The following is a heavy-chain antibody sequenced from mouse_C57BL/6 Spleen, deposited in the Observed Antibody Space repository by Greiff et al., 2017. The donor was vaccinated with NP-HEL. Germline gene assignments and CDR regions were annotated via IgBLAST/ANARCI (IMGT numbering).Heavy chain of an antibody. J-gene: IGHJ4*01. D-gene: IGHD2-10*02. CDR2: INPNNGGT. Sequence: DVQLQESGPELVKPGASVKIPCKASGYTFTDYNMDWVKQSHGKSLEWIGDINPNNGGTIYNQKFKGKATLTVDKSSSTAYMELRSLTSEDTAVYYCAREPYGNYYAMDYWGQGTSVTVSS. V-gene: IGHV1-18*01. CDR1: GYTFTDYN. CDR3: AREPYGNYYAMDY.